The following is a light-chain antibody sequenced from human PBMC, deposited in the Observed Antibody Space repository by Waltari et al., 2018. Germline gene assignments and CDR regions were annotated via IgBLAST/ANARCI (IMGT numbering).Light chain of an antibody. CDR3: CSYAGSYTPWV. CDR2: DVS. V-gene: IGLV2-11*01. CDR1: SSDVGGYNY. J-gene: IGLJ3*02. Sequence: QSALTQPRSVSGSPGQSVTISCTGTSSDVGGYNYVSWYQQYPGKAPKLMIYDVSKGPSGVPDRFSGSKSGNTASLTISGLQAEDEVDYYCCSYAGSYTPWVFGGGTKLTVL.